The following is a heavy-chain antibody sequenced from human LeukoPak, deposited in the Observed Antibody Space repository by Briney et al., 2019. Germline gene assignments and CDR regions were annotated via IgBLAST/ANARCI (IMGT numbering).Heavy chain of an antibody. CDR1: GYSFTNYW. Sequence: ESLKISCKGSGYSFTNYWIGWVRQMPGKGLEWMGIIYPADSDTRYSPSFQGQVTISVDKSISTAYLQWSSLRASDTAMYYCARQPRGSGYGDYWGQGTLVTVSS. D-gene: IGHD3-22*01. V-gene: IGHV5-51*01. J-gene: IGHJ4*02. CDR2: IYPADSDT. CDR3: ARQPRGSGYGDY.